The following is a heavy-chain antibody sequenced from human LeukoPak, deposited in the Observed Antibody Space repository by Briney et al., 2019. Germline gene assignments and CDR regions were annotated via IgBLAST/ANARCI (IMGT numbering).Heavy chain of an antibody. J-gene: IGHJ4*02. Sequence: GASVKVSCKASGHTFTSYYMHWVRQAPGQGLEWMGIISPSGGSTSYAQKFQGRVTMTRDTSTSTVYMELSSLRSEDTAVYYCARGSGSLYYFDYWGQGTLVTVSS. D-gene: IGHD3-10*01. CDR2: ISPSGGST. CDR3: ARGSGSLYYFDY. CDR1: GHTFTSYY. V-gene: IGHV1-46*01.